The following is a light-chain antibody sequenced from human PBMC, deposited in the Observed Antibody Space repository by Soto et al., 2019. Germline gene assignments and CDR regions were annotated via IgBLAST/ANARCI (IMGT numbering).Light chain of an antibody. CDR2: GAS. CDR1: QSVSSN. Sequence: EIVMTQSPATLSVSPGERATLSCRASQSVSSNLAWYQQKPGQAPRLLIYGASTRATGIPARFSGSGSGTESTLTISRLQSEDFAVYYCQQYNNWPRTFGQGTKVDIK. V-gene: IGKV3-15*01. CDR3: QQYNNWPRT. J-gene: IGKJ1*01.